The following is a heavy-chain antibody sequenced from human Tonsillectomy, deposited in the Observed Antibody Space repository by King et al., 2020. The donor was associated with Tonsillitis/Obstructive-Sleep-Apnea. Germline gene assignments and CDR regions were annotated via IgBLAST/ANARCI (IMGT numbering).Heavy chain of an antibody. CDR3: AREDEYSSPYYFDY. V-gene: IGHV1-69*04. J-gene: IGHJ4*02. CDR2: IIPILGIA. Sequence: QLVQSGAGVKKPGSSVKVSCKASGGTFSSYAINWVRQAPGQGLEWMGRIIPILGIANYAQKFQGRVTITADKSTSTAYMELSSLRSEDTAVYYCAREDEYSSPYYFDYWGQGTLVTVSS. D-gene: IGHD6-6*01. CDR1: GGTFSSYA.